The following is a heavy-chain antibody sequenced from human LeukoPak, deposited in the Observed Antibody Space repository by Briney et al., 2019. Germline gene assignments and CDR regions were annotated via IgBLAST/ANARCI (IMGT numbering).Heavy chain of an antibody. J-gene: IGHJ4*02. Sequence: GGSLRLSCAASGFSFSNYVMQWVRQVPGKGLEWVALIAYDGSNKYYADSVKGRFTISRDNSKNTLYLQMNSLRAEDTAVYYCARSKYEVYPRLDYWGQGTLVTVSS. CDR2: IAYDGSNK. V-gene: IGHV3-30*03. CDR1: GFSFSNYV. D-gene: IGHD3-3*01. CDR3: ARSKYEVYPRLDY.